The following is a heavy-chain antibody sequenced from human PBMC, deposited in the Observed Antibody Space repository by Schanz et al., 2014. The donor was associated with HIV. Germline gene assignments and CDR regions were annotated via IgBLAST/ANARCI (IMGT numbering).Heavy chain of an antibody. CDR2: VWYDGSNK. CDR1: GFTFSSYG. V-gene: IGHV3-33*01. D-gene: IGHD2-21*02. J-gene: IGHJ3*02. CDR3: ARGQDIVVVTADFDI. Sequence: QVQLVESGGGVVQPGRSLRLSCAASGFTFSSYGMHWVRQAPGKGLEWVALVWYDGSNKYYVDSVKGRFTISRDNSKNTLHLQMNSLLAEDTAVYYCARGQDIVVVTADFDIWGQGTMVTVSS.